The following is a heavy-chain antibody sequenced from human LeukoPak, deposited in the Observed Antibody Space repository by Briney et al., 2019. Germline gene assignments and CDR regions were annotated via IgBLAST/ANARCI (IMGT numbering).Heavy chain of an antibody. CDR1: GYTFTGYY. CDR2: INPNSGGT. V-gene: IGHV1-2*02. J-gene: IGHJ4*02. D-gene: IGHD3-22*01. Sequence: ASVKVSCQASGYTFTGYYMHWVRQAPGQGLEWMGWINPNSGGTNYAQKFQGRVTMTRDTSISTAYMELSRLRSDDTAVYYCARDSLGYDSSGYYPNWGQGTLVTVSS. CDR3: ARDSLGYDSSGYYPN.